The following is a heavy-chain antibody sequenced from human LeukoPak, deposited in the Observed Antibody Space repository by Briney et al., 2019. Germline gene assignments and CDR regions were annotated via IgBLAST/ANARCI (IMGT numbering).Heavy chain of an antibody. Sequence: ASVKVSCKASGYTFTSYDINWVRQATGQGLEWMGWMNPNSGNTGYAQKFQGGVTMTRNTSISTAYMELSSLTSEDTAVYYCARRIRGAPTDYWGQGTLVTVSS. V-gene: IGHV1-8*01. CDR1: GYTFTSYD. J-gene: IGHJ4*02. CDR2: MNPNSGNT. D-gene: IGHD3-10*01. CDR3: ARRIRGAPTDY.